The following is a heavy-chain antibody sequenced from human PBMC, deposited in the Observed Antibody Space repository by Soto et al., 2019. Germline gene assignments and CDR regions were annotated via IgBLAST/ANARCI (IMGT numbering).Heavy chain of an antibody. V-gene: IGHV3-21*01. Sequence: EVQLVESGGGLVKPGGSLRLSCAVSGFTFSIYSMNWVRQAPVKGLEWVSSITSSSSYIYYADSVKGRFTISRDNAKNSLYLQMNSLRAEDTAMYYCVRAGNVDTAMDAYYYYGMDVWGQGTTVTVSS. CDR2: ITSSSSYI. CDR1: GFTFSIYS. D-gene: IGHD5-18*01. CDR3: VRAGNVDTAMDAYYYYGMDV. J-gene: IGHJ6*02.